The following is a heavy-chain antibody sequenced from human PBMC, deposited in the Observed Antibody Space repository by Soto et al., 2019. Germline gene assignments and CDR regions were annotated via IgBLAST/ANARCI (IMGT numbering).Heavy chain of an antibody. CDR3: AGDSLSSWAYNWFDP. D-gene: IGHD6-13*01. V-gene: IGHV4-61*02. Sequence: SETLSLTCTVSGGSISSSSYYWGWIRQPAGKGLEWIGRIYTSGSTNYNPSLKSRVTMSVDTSKNQFSLKLSSVTAADTAVYYCAGDSLSSWAYNWFDPWGQGTLVTVSS. J-gene: IGHJ5*02. CDR1: GGSISSSSYY. CDR2: IYTSGST.